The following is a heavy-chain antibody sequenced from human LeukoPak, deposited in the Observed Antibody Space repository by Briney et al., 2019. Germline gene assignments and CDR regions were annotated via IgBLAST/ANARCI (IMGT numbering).Heavy chain of an antibody. CDR2: IIPIFGTA. D-gene: IGHD6-13*01. V-gene: IGHV1-69*06. J-gene: IGHJ4*02. CDR1: GGTFSSYA. CDR3: AREEAAAGYFDY. Sequence: ASVKASCKASGGTFSSYAISWVRQAPGQGLEWMGGIIPIFGTANYAQKFQGRVTITADKSTSTAYMELSSLRSEDTAVYYCAREEAAAGYFDYWGQGTLVTVSS.